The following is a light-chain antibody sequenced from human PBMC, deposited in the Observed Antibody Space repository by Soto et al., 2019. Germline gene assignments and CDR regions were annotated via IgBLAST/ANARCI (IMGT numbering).Light chain of an antibody. Sequence: ESVLTQSPGTLSLSPGERATLSCRASQSVSNNYLAWYQQEPGQAPRLLIYGASNRATGIPDRFSGSGSGTDSTLTISRLQPEDFAVYYCQQYGSSGTFGQGTKVDIK. CDR2: GAS. CDR3: QQYGSSGT. J-gene: IGKJ1*01. CDR1: QSVSNNY. V-gene: IGKV3-20*01.